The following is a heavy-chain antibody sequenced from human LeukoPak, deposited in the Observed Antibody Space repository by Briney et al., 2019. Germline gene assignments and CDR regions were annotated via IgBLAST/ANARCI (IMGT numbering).Heavy chain of an antibody. Sequence: GGSLRLSCAASGFTFSSYAMHWVRQAPGKGLEWVAVISYDGSNKYYADSVKGRFTISRDNSKNTLYLQMNSLRAEDTAVYYCAKFKGHYGDSEYYFDSWGQGTLVTVSS. CDR1: GFTFSSYA. CDR2: ISYDGSNK. CDR3: AKFKGHYGDSEYYFDS. V-gene: IGHV3-30-3*02. D-gene: IGHD3-10*01. J-gene: IGHJ4*02.